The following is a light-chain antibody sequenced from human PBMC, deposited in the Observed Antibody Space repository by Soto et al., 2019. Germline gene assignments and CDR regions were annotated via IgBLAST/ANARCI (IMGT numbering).Light chain of an antibody. CDR3: QQYNSYSPWT. Sequence: DIQMTQSPSTLSASVGDRVTITCRASQSISSWLAWYQQKPGKAPKLLIYKASSLESGVPSRFSGSGSGTDFTLTISSLQPDDFATYYCQQYNSYSPWTFRQGTKVEIK. J-gene: IGKJ1*01. CDR1: QSISSW. CDR2: KAS. V-gene: IGKV1-5*03.